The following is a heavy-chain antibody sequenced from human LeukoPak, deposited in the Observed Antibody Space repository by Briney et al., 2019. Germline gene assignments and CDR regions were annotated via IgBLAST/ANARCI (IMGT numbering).Heavy chain of an antibody. CDR1: GFTFSSYA. V-gene: IGHV3-23*01. Sequence: GGSLRLSCAASGFTFSSYAMSWVRQAPGKGLVWVSAISGSGGSTYYADSVKGRFTISRDNSKNTLYLQMNSLRAEDTAVYYCAKVCITIFGVVDPIDYWGQGTLVTVSS. D-gene: IGHD3-3*01. CDR3: AKVCITIFGVVDPIDY. CDR2: ISGSGGST. J-gene: IGHJ4*02.